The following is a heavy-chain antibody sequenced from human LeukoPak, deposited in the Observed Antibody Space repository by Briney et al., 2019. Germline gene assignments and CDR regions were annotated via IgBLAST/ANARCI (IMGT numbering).Heavy chain of an antibody. Sequence: SQTLSLTCTVSGGSISSGSYYWSWIRQPAGEGLEWIGRIYTSGSTNYNPSLKSRVTISVDTSKNQFSLKLSSVTAADTAVYYCARDPALDGYNYFDYWGQGALVTVSS. CDR2: IYTSGST. V-gene: IGHV4-61*02. CDR1: GGSISSGSYY. J-gene: IGHJ4*02. D-gene: IGHD5-24*01. CDR3: ARDPALDGYNYFDY.